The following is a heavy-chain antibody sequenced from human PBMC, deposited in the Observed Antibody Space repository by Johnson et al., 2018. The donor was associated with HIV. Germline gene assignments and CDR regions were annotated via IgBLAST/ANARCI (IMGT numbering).Heavy chain of an antibody. CDR1: GFTFSTYD. CDR2: ARFDEVSK. CDR3: AKVGAMVVTPRGEAFDI. V-gene: IGHV3-30*02. D-gene: IGHD4-23*01. J-gene: IGHJ3*02. Sequence: QEQLVESGGGLVQPGRSLRLSCAASGFTFSTYDMHWVRQAPGKGLEWVAVARFDEVSKYYIDSVKGRFTISRDNSKNTLYLQMNSLRAEDTSVYYCAKVGAMVVTPRGEAFDIWGQGTMVTVSS.